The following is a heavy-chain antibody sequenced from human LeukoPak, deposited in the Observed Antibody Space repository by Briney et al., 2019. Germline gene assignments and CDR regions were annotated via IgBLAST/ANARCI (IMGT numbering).Heavy chain of an antibody. J-gene: IGHJ6*03. CDR3: ARGSWITGTTSYYYHMDV. CDR2: MNPNSGRT. CDR1: GYTFISYD. Sequence: GASVKVSCEASGYTFISYDINWVRQASGQGLEWMGWMNPNSGRTGYAQKFQGRVTMTRNSSISTVYMELDTLRSEDTAVYYCARGSWITGTTSYYYHMDVWGKGTTVTVSS. D-gene: IGHD1-7*01. V-gene: IGHV1-8*01.